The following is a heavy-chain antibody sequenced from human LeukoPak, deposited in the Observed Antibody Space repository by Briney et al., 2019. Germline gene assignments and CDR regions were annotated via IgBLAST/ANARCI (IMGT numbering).Heavy chain of an antibody. V-gene: IGHV2-5*01. CDR1: GFSLSARGVG. CDR2: IYWNEDK. CDR3: AHRGGR. J-gene: IGHJ4*02. D-gene: IGHD3-16*01. Sequence: SGPTLVNPTQTLTLTCTFSGFSLSARGVGVGWLCQPPGKALEWLALIYWNEDKRYRPSLKSRLTITKDSSKNQVVLTMTNMDPVDTATYYCAHRGGRWGQGTLVTVSS.